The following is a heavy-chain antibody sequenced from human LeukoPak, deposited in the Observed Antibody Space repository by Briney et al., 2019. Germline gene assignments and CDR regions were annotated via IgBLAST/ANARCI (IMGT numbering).Heavy chain of an antibody. J-gene: IGHJ4*02. CDR2: INHSGST. CDR3: ARGDGSGCTGTLNY. Sequence: PSETLSLTCTVSGYSISSGYYWGWIRQPPGKGLEWIGEINHSGSTNYNPSLKSRVTISVDTSKNQFSLKLSSVTAADTAVYYCARGDGSGCTGTLNYWGQGTLVTVSS. CDR1: GYSISSGYY. V-gene: IGHV4-38-2*02. D-gene: IGHD6-19*01.